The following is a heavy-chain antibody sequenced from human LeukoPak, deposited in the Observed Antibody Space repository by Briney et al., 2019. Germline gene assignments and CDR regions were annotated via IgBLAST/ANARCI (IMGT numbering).Heavy chain of an antibody. CDR3: ARADYSSTWSHDYYYMDV. J-gene: IGHJ6*03. CDR2: IYHSGST. CDR1: GYSISSGYY. Sequence: SETLSLTCTVSGYSISSGYYWGWIRQPPGKGLEWIGSIYHSGSTYYNPSLKSRVTISVDTSKNQFSLKLSSVTAADTAVYYCARADYSSTWSHDYYYMDVWGKGTTVTIPS. V-gene: IGHV4-38-2*02. D-gene: IGHD6-13*01.